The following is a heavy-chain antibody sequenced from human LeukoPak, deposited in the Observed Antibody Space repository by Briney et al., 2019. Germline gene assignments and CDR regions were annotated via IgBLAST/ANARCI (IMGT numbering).Heavy chain of an antibody. CDR2: ISYDGSNK. CDR1: GFTFSSYA. D-gene: IGHD6-6*01. J-gene: IGHJ4*02. Sequence: GGSLRLSCAASGFTFSSYAMHWVRQAPGKGLEWVAVISYDGSNKYYADSVKGRFTISRDNSKNTLYLQMNSLRAEDTAVYYCARDFEYSSSSFGYWGQGTLVTVSS. CDR3: ARDFEYSSSSFGY. V-gene: IGHV3-30-3*01.